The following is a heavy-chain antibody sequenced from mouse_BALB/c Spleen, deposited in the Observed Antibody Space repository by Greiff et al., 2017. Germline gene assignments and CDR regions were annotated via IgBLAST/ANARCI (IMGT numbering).Heavy chain of an antibody. J-gene: IGHJ3*01. CDR3: ARSREYGNYFAY. V-gene: IGHV5-17*02. CDR1: GFTFSSFG. Sequence: EVKLMESGGGLVQPGGSRKLSCAASGFTFSSFGMHWVRQAPEKGLEWVAYISSGSSTIYYADTVKGRFTISRDNPKNTLFLQMTSLRSEDTAMYYCARSREYGNYFAYWGQGTLVTVSA. CDR2: ISSGSSTI. D-gene: IGHD2-10*02.